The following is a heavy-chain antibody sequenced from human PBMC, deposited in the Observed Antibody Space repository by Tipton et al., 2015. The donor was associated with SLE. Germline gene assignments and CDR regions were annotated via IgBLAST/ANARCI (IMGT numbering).Heavy chain of an antibody. CDR2: INSGGST. V-gene: IGHV4-4*07. D-gene: IGHD2-2*02. CDR3: ARDGKPGIPYKYYAMHV. J-gene: IGHJ6*02. CDR1: GGSILGYY. Sequence: TLSLTCTVSGGSILGYYWSWIRQPAGKGPEWIGRINSGGSTNYNPSLKSRLSISIDKSKNQFSLKLSSVIAADTAVYFCARDGKPGIPYKYYAMHVWGQGSTVTVSS.